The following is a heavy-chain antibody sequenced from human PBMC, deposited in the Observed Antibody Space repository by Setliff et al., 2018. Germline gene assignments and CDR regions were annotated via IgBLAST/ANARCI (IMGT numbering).Heavy chain of an antibody. Sequence: PSETLSLTCTVSGGSISSYYWSWIRQPAGKGLEWIGHIYIGGSANYNPSLKSRVTMSIDTSKNQFSLKLSSVTAADTAVYYCARKGISALSGAFDMWGQGTVVTVSS. CDR2: IYIGGSA. D-gene: IGHD1-26*01. J-gene: IGHJ3*02. V-gene: IGHV4-4*07. CDR1: GGSISSYY. CDR3: ARKGISALSGAFDM.